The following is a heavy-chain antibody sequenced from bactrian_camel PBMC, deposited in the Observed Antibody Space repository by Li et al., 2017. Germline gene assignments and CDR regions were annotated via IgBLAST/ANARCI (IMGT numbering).Heavy chain of an antibody. CDR3: AASYTATWPLPLEERYYNF. CDR1: GYSIC. V-gene: IGHV3S53*01. CDR2: IGSDGST. J-gene: IGHJ4*01. Sequence: HVQLVESGGGSAQPGGSLILSCRVISGYSICMAWFRQGPGKEREGVAVIGSDGSTDYADSVKGRFTISRDDDKNTLYLQMNNLKVEDTAVYYCAASYTATWPLPLEERYYNFWGQGTQVTVS. D-gene: IGHD1*01.